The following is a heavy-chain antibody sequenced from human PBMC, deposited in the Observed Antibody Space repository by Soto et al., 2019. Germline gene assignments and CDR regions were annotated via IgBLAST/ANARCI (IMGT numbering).Heavy chain of an antibody. CDR3: ARDRRWAIDY. J-gene: IGHJ4*02. D-gene: IGHD6-13*01. V-gene: IGHV3-48*02. CDR1: GFTFSDSY. Sequence: XGSLRLSCAASGFTFSDSYMNWVRQAPGRGLEWVSHINDRSSAIYYADSVKGRFTISRDNAKNSLYLQINSLRDEDTAVYYCARDRRWAIDYWGQGTLVTVSS. CDR2: INDRSSAI.